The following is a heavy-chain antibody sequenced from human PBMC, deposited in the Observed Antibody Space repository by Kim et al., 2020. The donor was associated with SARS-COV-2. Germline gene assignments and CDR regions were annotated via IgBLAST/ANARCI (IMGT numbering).Heavy chain of an antibody. V-gene: IGHV4-59*01. D-gene: IGHD3-3*01. Sequence: SETLSLTCTVSGGSISSYYWSWIRQPPGKGLEWIGYIYYSGSTNYNPSLKSRVTISVDTPKNQFSLKLNSVTSADTAVYYGARDRKGYDFWSTYYTAAPYFDDWGQGTLVTVSS. CDR1: GGSISSYY. CDR3: ARDRKGYDFWSTYYTAAPYFDD. J-gene: IGHJ4*02. CDR2: IYYSGST.